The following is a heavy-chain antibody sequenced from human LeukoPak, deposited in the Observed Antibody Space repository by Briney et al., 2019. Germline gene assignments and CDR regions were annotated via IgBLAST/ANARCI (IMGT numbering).Heavy chain of an antibody. J-gene: IGHJ3*02. CDR1: GGPISSGSYY. CDR2: IYTSGST. CDR3: ARARSISEVARGAFDI. V-gene: IGHV4-61*02. D-gene: IGHD3-3*01. Sequence: AETLSLTCTHTGGPISSGSYYWSSIPHPPRKPLQWLGRIYTSGSTNYNSSLKRRVTISVVTSENQLYLNLSSVTAADTAAYSCARARSISEVARGAFDIWGQGTMVTVSS.